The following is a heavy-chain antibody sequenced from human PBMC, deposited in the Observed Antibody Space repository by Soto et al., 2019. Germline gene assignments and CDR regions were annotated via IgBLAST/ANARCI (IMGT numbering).Heavy chain of an antibody. D-gene: IGHD3-22*01. J-gene: IGHJ4*02. Sequence: GGSLRLSCSASGFTFSIYAMHWVRQAPGKGLEYVSSISTNGGSTHYADSVKGRFTISRDNSKNTQYLQMSSLRADDTAVYYCVKGEYYNESSGYYPFDYWGQGTRVTVSS. CDR1: GFTFSIYA. V-gene: IGHV3-64D*06. CDR2: ISTNGGST. CDR3: VKGEYYNESSGYYPFDY.